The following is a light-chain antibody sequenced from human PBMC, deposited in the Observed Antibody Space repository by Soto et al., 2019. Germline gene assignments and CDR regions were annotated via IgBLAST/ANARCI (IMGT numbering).Light chain of an antibody. V-gene: IGKV1-5*03. Sequence: DIQMTQSPSTLSASVGDRVTITCRASQSLSSWLAWYQQKPGKAPKLLIYKPSSLESGVPSRFSGSGSGTEVTLTISSLQPDDFATSYCLQYNSYPCAFGQGTKVEIK. J-gene: IGKJ1*01. CDR1: QSLSSW. CDR2: KPS. CDR3: LQYNSYPCA.